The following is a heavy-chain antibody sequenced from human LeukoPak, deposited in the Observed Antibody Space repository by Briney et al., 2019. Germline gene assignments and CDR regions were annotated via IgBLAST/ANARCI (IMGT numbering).Heavy chain of an antibody. J-gene: IGHJ4*02. CDR1: GFTFSSYW. CDR3: ATEASSGLED. Sequence: VGSLRLSCAASGFTFSSYWMSWVRQAPGKGLEWVANIKQDGSEKYYLDSVKGRFTISRDNAENSLYLQMNSLRAEDTAVYYCATEASSGLEDWGQGILVTVPS. V-gene: IGHV3-7*01. CDR2: IKQDGSEK. D-gene: IGHD6-19*01.